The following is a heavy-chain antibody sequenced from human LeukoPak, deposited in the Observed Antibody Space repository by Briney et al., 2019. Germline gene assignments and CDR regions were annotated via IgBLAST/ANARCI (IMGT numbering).Heavy chain of an antibody. CDR3: ASRGMGYCRSSNCPGHY. J-gene: IGHJ4*02. CDR1: GFTFRRYW. D-gene: IGHD2-2*01. V-gene: IGHV3-74*01. Sequence: GGSLRLSCAASGFTFRRYWMHWFRQAPGKGLVWVSRINGDGTSTNYADSVKDRFTISRDNAKNTLYLQLNSLRAENTGVYYCASRGMGYCRSSNCPGHYWGQGTLVTVSS. CDR2: INGDGTST.